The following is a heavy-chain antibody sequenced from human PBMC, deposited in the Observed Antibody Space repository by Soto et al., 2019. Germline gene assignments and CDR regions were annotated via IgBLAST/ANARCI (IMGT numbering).Heavy chain of an antibody. CDR1: GDIFTNFY. V-gene: IGHV1-46*03. D-gene: IGHD6-6*01. J-gene: IGHJ4*02. CDR2: INPNGGST. CDR3: TRGLASGDY. Sequence: QVQLVQPGAEVKKPGASVKFSCKASGDIFTNFYIHWVRQAPGQGLEWIGIINPNGGSTNYAQNFQGRVTMTRDTSTSTVYMDLSSLRSQDTAVYYCTRGLASGDYWGQGTLINVSS.